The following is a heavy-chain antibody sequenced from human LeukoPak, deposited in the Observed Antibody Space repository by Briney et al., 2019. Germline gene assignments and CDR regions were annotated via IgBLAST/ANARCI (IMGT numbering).Heavy chain of an antibody. CDR3: AKSLAGGLRFGELFPDY. J-gene: IGHJ4*02. V-gene: IGHV3-23*01. CDR2: ISGSGGST. CDR1: GFTFSSYA. Sequence: GGSLRLSCAASGFTFSSYAMSWVRQAPGKGLEWVSAISGSGGSTYYADSVKGRFTISRDNSKNTLYLQMNSLRAEDTAVYYCAKSLAGGLRFGELFPDYWGQGTLVTVSS. D-gene: IGHD3-10*01.